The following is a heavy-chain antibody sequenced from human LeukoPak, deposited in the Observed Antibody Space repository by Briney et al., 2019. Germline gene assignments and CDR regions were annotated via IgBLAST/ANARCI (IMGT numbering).Heavy chain of an antibody. J-gene: IGHJ6*03. D-gene: IGHD4-23*01. CDR1: GGSISSYY. CDR2: IYYSGST. V-gene: IGHV4-59*12. CDR3: ARAYGGNFRDYYYYYMDV. Sequence: SETLSLICTVSGGSISSYYWSWIRQPPGKGLEWIGYIYYSGSTNYNPSLKSRVTISVDTSKNQFSLKLSSVTAADTAVYYCARAYGGNFRDYYYYYMDVWGKGTTVTVSS.